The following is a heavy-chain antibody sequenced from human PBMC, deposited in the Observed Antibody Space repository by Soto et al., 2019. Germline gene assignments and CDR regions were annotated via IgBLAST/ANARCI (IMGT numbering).Heavy chain of an antibody. CDR1: GFAFSTYE. V-gene: IGHV3-48*03. CDR2: ISSSAGTI. Sequence: EVQLVESGGGLVQPGGSLRLSCAASGFAFSTYEMDWVRQAPGKGLEWVAYISSSAGTIYYTDSVKGRFTISRDNVNNLLYLEMNSLRAEDTAVYYCAKEKSVMNSGYDAFDIWGQGTMVTVS. J-gene: IGHJ3*02. D-gene: IGHD5-12*01. CDR3: AKEKSVMNSGYDAFDI.